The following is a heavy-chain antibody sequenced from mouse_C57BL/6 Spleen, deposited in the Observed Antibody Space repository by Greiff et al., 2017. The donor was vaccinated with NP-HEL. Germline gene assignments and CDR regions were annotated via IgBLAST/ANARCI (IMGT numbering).Heavy chain of an antibody. V-gene: IGHV5-4*01. Sequence: EVKLVESGGGLVKPGGSLKLSCAASGFTFSSYAMSWVRQTPEKRLEWVATISDGGSYTYYPDNVKGRFTISRDNAKNNLYLQMSHLKSEDTAMYYCAREGTGTAYYFDYWGQGTTLTVSS. CDR3: AREGTGTAYYFDY. CDR2: ISDGGSYT. CDR1: GFTFSSYA. D-gene: IGHD4-1*01. J-gene: IGHJ2*01.